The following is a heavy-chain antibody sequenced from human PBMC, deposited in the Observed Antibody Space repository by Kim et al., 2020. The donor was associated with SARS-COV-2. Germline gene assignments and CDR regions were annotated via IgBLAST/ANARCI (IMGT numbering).Heavy chain of an antibody. D-gene: IGHD3-10*01. CDR2: ISWNSGSI. CDR1: GFTFDDYA. J-gene: IGHJ6*02. CDR3: AKDLTFSYGSGSWVTTRYGMDV. V-gene: IGHV3-9*01. Sequence: GGSLRLSCAASGFTFDDYAMHWVRQAPGKGLEWVSGISWNSGSIGYADSVKGRFTISRDNAKNSLYLQMNSLRAEDTALYYCAKDLTFSYGSGSWVTTRYGMDVWGQGTTVTVSS.